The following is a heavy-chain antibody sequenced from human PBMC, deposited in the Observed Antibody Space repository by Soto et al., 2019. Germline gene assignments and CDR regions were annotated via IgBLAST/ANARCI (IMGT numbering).Heavy chain of an antibody. V-gene: IGHV3-23*01. CDR3: ATNSESSAYSSFDY. D-gene: IGHD3-22*01. J-gene: IGHJ4*02. CDR1: GLTFSSYA. CDR2: ISGSGIST. Sequence: EVQLLESGGGLVQPGGSLRLSCAASGLTFSSYAMSWVRQAPGKGLEWVSGISGSGISTYYADSVKGRFTISRDNSKNTLYLQMNSLRAEDTAVYYCATNSESSAYSSFDYWGQGTLVTVSS.